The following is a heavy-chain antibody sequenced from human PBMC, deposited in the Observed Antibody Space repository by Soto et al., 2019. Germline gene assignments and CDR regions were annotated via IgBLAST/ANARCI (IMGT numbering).Heavy chain of an antibody. D-gene: IGHD3-22*01. CDR1: GFTFSIYA. CDR3: VKGEYYYDSSGYYPFDY. J-gene: IGHJ4*02. CDR2: ISTNGGST. V-gene: IGHV3-64D*06. Sequence: GGSLRLSCSASGFTFSIYAMHWVRQAPGKGLDYVSSISTNGGSTDYADSVKGRFTISRDNSKNTVYLQMSSLRVEDTAVYYCVKGEYYYDSSGYYPFDYWGQGTLVTVSS.